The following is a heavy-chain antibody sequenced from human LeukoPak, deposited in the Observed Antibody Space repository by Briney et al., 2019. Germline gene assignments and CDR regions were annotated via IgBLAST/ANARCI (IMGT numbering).Heavy chain of an antibody. Sequence: ASVKVSCKASGCTFTSYDINWVRQATGQGLEWMGWMNPNSGNTGYAQKFQGRVTMTRNTSISTAYMELSSLRSEDTAVYYCARWILDYYYYGMDVWGQGTTVTVSS. J-gene: IGHJ6*02. CDR1: GCTFTSYD. V-gene: IGHV1-8*01. D-gene: IGHD2-2*03. CDR2: MNPNSGNT. CDR3: ARWILDYYYYGMDV.